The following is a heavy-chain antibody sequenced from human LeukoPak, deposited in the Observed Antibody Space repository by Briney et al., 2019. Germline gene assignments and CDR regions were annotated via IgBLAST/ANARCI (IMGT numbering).Heavy chain of an antibody. CDR3: ARDYYESGGNWHDTFDI. V-gene: IGHV1-18*01. Sequence: GASVKVSCKASGYTFTTYGISWVRQAPGQGLEWMGWISGYNGNTNYAQKLQGRVTMTTDTSTTTAYMELRSLTSDDTAVYYCARDYYESGGNWHDTFDIWGQGTLVTVSS. CDR2: ISGYNGNT. J-gene: IGHJ3*02. CDR1: GYTFTTYG. D-gene: IGHD3-22*01.